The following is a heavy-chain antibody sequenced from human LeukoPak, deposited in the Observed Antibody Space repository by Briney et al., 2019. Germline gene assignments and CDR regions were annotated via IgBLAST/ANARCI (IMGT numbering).Heavy chain of an antibody. D-gene: IGHD5-24*01. V-gene: IGHV1-2*02. J-gene: IGHJ5*02. CDR3: ARVAVEMAGWFDP. CDR2: INPNSGDT. CDR1: GYTFTGYH. Sequence: GASVRVSCKASGYTFTGYHMHWVRQAPGQGLEWMGWINPNSGDTNYAQKFQGRVTMTRDTSISTAYVELSRLRSDDTAVYYCARVAVEMAGWFDPWGQGTLVTVSS.